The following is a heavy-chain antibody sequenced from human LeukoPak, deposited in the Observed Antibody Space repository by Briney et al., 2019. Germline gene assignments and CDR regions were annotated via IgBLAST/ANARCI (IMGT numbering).Heavy chain of an antibody. CDR1: GGSISSSSYY. Sequence: PSETLSLTCTVSGGSISSSSYYWGWIRQPPGKGLEWIGSIYYSGSTYYNPSLKRRITISVDTSKNQFSLKLSSVTAADTAVYYCARLPPVAAGTEDGYWGQGTLVTVSS. D-gene: IGHD6-13*01. J-gene: IGHJ4*02. CDR2: IYYSGST. CDR3: ARLPPVAAGTEDGY. V-gene: IGHV4-39*07.